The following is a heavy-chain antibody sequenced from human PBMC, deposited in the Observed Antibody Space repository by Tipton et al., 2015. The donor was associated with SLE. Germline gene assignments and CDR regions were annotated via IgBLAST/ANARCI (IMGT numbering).Heavy chain of an antibody. D-gene: IGHD3-10*01. CDR3: ARDFGRRVFDY. V-gene: IGHV4-34*01. CDR1: GGSISSSSSYY. J-gene: IGHJ4*02. Sequence: TLSLTCAVYGGSISSSSSYYWAWIRQPPGKGVEWIGEINHSGSTNYNPSLKSRVTISVDTSKNQFSLKLSSVTAADTTVYFCARDFGRRVFDYWGQGTLVTVSS. CDR2: INHSGST.